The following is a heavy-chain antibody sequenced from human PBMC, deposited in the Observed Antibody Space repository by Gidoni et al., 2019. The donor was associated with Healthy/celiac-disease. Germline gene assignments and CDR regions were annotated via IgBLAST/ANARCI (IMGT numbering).Heavy chain of an antibody. D-gene: IGHD3-22*01. CDR2: ISGSGGST. Sequence: EVQLLESGGGLVQPGGSLRLSCAASGFTFSSYAMSWVRQAPGKGLEWVSAISGSGGSTYYADSVKGRFTISRDNSKNTLYLQMNSLRAEDTAVYYCAKEFYDSSGYYPAGAFDIRGQGTMVTVSS. J-gene: IGHJ3*02. CDR1: GFTFSSYA. V-gene: IGHV3-23*01. CDR3: AKEFYDSSGYYPAGAFDI.